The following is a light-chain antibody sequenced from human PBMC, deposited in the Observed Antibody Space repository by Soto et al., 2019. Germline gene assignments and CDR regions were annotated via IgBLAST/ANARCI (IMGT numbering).Light chain of an antibody. CDR2: EVT. Sequence: QSSLTQPPSASGSPVQSVTISCTGTSSDVCGYNHVSWYQQHRGKSPQLMVDEVTNRPSGVPDRFAGSKSGNTASLTVSGLPAGDAADYYCRSGAGGXNFYVLGTGTKXTXL. CDR1: SSDVCGYNH. CDR3: RSGAGGXNFYV. J-gene: IGLJ1*01. V-gene: IGLV2-8*01.